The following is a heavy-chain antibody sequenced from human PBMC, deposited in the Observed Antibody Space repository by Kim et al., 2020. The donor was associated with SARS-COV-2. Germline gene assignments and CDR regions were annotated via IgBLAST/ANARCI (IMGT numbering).Heavy chain of an antibody. CDR2: IDPSGGST. Sequence: ASVKVSCKASGYTFTSHYMFWVRQAPGQGLEWMGIIDPSGGSTTFARQFPGRFTMTRDTSTSTLYMELSSLRPEDTAVYYCARDRDEVVRALHGLDVWGQGTTVTVSS. CDR1: GYTFTSHY. V-gene: IGHV1-46*01. D-gene: IGHD2-15*01. J-gene: IGHJ6*02. CDR3: ARDRDEVVRALHGLDV.